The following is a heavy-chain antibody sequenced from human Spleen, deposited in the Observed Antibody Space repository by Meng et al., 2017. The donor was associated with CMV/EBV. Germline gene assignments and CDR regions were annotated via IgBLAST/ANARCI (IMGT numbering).Heavy chain of an antibody. CDR3: ARLGRLRFLEWLLHY. CDR1: GYTFTDYY. CDR2: INPNSGVT. J-gene: IGHJ4*02. D-gene: IGHD3-3*01. V-gene: IGHV1-2*02. Sequence: SGYTFTDYYMHWVRQAPGQGLEWMGWINPNSGVTNCAQKFQGRVTMTRDTSISTAYMELSRLRSDDTAVYFCARLGRLRFLEWLLHYWGQGALVTVSS.